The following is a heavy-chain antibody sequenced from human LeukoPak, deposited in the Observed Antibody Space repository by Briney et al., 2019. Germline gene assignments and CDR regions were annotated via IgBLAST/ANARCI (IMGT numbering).Heavy chain of an antibody. V-gene: IGHV3-7*01. D-gene: IGHD7-27*01. CDR3: VRESITGDRDFDH. J-gene: IGHJ4*02. CDR1: GLTFSKYW. Sequence: PGGSLRLSCAASGLTFSKYWMHWVRQAPGKGLEWVANIKQDGSEKYYVDSVKGRFTISRDNAKNSLYLQMNSLRAEDTAVYYCVRESITGDRDFDHWGQGTLIAVSS. CDR2: IKQDGSEK.